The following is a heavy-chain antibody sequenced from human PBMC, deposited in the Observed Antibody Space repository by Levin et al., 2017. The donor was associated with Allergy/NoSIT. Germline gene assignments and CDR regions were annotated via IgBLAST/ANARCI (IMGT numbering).Heavy chain of an antibody. Sequence: ASMKVSCKASGYTFTSYGISWVRQAPGQGLEWMGWISAYNGNTNYAQKLQGRVTMTTDTSTSTAYMELRSLRSDDTAVYYCARVYDFWSGYSTRADYDYGMDVWGQGTTVTVSS. J-gene: IGHJ6*02. D-gene: IGHD3-3*01. V-gene: IGHV1-18*01. CDR3: ARVYDFWSGYSTRADYDYGMDV. CDR1: GYTFTSYG. CDR2: ISAYNGNT.